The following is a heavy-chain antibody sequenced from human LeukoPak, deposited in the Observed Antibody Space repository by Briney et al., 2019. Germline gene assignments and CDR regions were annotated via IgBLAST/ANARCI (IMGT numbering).Heavy chain of an antibody. Sequence: GGSLRLSCSASGFSLWRHYMNWVRQAPGKGLEWFALSYSGGSTYYADPVKGRFTISRDNSKNMLYLEMNSLRVEDSAVYYCARGPDVDGYIHAPFDSWGQGTLVTASS. CDR2: SYSGGST. J-gene: IGHJ4*02. V-gene: IGHV3-53*01. CDR3: ARGPDVDGYIHAPFDS. CDR1: GFSLWRHY. D-gene: IGHD5-24*01.